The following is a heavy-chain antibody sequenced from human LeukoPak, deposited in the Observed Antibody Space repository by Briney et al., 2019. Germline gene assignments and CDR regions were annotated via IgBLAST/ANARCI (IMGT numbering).Heavy chain of an antibody. CDR2: MSYDGSNK. Sequence: GGSLRLSCAASGFTFSSYAMHWVRQAPGKGLEWVAVMSYDGSNKYYADSVKGRFTISRDNSKNTLYLQMNSLRAEDTAVYYCARLPLPGYDSSGYYWRDAFDIWGQGTMVTVSS. J-gene: IGHJ3*02. V-gene: IGHV3-30*04. D-gene: IGHD3-22*01. CDR3: ARLPLPGYDSSGYYWRDAFDI. CDR1: GFTFSSYA.